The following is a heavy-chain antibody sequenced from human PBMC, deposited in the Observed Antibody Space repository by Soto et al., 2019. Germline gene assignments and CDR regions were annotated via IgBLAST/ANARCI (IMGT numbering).Heavy chain of an antibody. J-gene: IGHJ3*02. CDR2: ISAYNGNT. CDR3: ARVGGYCSGGSCYSSRGAFDI. D-gene: IGHD2-15*01. Sequence: ASVKVSCKASGYTFTSYDISWVRQAPGQGLEWMGWISAYNGNTNYAQKLQGRVTMTTDTSTSTAYMELRSLRSDDTAVYYCARVGGYCSGGSCYSSRGAFDIWGQGTMVTVSS. CDR1: GYTFTSYD. V-gene: IGHV1-18*01.